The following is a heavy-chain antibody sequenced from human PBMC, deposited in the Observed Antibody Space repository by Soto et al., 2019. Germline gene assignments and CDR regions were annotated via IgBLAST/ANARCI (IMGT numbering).Heavy chain of an antibody. Sequence: PSETLSLTCTVSGGSISSYYWSWIRQPPGKGLEWIGYIYYSGSTNYNPSLKSRVTISVDTSKNQFSLKLSSVTAADTAVYYCARSSHFWSGYGWFDPWGQGTLVTVSS. CDR1: GGSISSYY. J-gene: IGHJ5*02. CDR3: ARSSHFWSGYGWFDP. D-gene: IGHD3-3*02. CDR2: IYYSGST. V-gene: IGHV4-59*01.